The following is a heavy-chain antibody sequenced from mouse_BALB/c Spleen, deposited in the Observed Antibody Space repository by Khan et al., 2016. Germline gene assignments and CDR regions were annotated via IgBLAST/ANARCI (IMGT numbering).Heavy chain of an antibody. V-gene: IGHV14-3*02. CDR2: IDPANGNT. CDR1: GFNIKDTY. J-gene: IGHJ4*01. D-gene: IGHD1-1*01. Sequence: VQLKESGAELVKPGASVKLSCTASGFNIKDTYMHWVKQRPEQGLEWIGRIDPANGNTKYDPKFQGKATITADTSSNTAYLQLSSLTSEDTAFYSCARGYYGSSRYAMDYWGQGTSVTVSS. CDR3: ARGYYGSSRYAMDY.